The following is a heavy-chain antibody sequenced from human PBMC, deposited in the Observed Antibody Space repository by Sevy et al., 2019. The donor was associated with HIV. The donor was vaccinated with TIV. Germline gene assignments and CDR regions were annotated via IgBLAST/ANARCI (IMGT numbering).Heavy chain of an antibody. D-gene: IGHD6-13*01. CDR3: AKDREGIAAAGTQGTGPDY. J-gene: IGHJ4*02. CDR2: IWYDGSNK. CDR1: GFTFSSYG. Sequence: GGSLRLSCAASGFTFSSYGMHWVRQAPGKGLEWVSVIWYDGSNKYYADSVKGRFTISGDNSKNTLYLQMNSLRAEDTAVYYCAKDREGIAAAGTQGTGPDYWGQGTLVTVSS. V-gene: IGHV3-33*06.